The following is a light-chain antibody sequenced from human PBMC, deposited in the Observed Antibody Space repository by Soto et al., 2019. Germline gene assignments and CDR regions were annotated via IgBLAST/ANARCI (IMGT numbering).Light chain of an antibody. CDR2: GAS. Sequence: EFVLTQSPGTLSLSPGERATLSCRASQSVSSSYLAWYQQKPGQAPRLLIYGASTRATGIPARFTGSGSGTEFTLTISSLQFDDSAVYYCQQYNNWWTFGQGTKV. J-gene: IGKJ1*01. V-gene: IGKV3-15*01. CDR3: QQYNNWWT. CDR1: QSVSSSY.